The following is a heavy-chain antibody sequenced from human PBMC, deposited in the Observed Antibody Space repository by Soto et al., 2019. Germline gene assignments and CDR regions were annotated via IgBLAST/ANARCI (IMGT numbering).Heavy chain of an antibody. Sequence: QVRLVQSGAEVKRPGSSVKLSCKVSGANSNSYSIAWVRQAPRQGLQWLGTIVPLSGTPNHAQQFPARVIITADTSTNTADLELSRLRSEDTAIYYCARDWRQMSRGGFFDYWGQGSLVTISA. CDR2: IVPLSGTP. CDR3: ARDWRQMSRGGFFDY. V-gene: IGHV1-69*06. J-gene: IGHJ4*02. D-gene: IGHD3-16*01. CDR1: GANSNSYS.